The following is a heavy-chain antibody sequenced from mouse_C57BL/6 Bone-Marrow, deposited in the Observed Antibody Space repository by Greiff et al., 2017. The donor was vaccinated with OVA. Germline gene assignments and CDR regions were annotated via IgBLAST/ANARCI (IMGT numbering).Heavy chain of an antibody. V-gene: IGHV1-55*01. CDR2: IYPGSGST. J-gene: IGHJ3*01. D-gene: IGHD3-1*01. Sequence: QVQPQQPGAELVKPGASVNMSCKASGYTFTSYWITWVKQRPGQGLEWIGDIYPGSGSTNYNEKFKSKATLTVDTSSSTAYMQLSSLTSEDSAVYYCARGRASYWGQGTLVTVSA. CDR1: GYTFTSYW. CDR3: ARGRASY.